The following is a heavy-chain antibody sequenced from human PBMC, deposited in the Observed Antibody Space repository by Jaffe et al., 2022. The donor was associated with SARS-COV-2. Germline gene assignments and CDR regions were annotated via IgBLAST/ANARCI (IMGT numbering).Heavy chain of an antibody. Sequence: QLQLQESGPGLVKPSETLSLTCTVSGGSISSSSYYWGWIRQPPGKGLEWIGSIYYSGSTYYNPSLKSRVTISVDTSKNQFSLKLSSVTAADTAVYYCATSTIVVVPAAIMRERPYGMDVWGQGTTVTVSS. J-gene: IGHJ6*02. CDR3: ATSTIVVVPAAIMRERPYGMDV. D-gene: IGHD2-2*02. V-gene: IGHV4-39*01. CDR2: IYYSGST. CDR1: GGSISSSSYY.